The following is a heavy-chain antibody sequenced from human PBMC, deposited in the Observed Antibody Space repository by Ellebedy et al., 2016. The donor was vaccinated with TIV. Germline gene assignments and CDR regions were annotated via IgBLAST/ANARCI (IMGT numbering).Heavy chain of an antibody. D-gene: IGHD2-2*01. V-gene: IGHV3-23*01. CDR3: VREGVPRGFDI. CDR2: ISGSGGNT. J-gene: IGHJ3*02. CDR1: GLTFSSHA. Sequence: PGGSLRLSCAASGLTFSSHAMSWVRQAPGKGLEWVSSISGSGGNTYYADSVKGRFTISRDNSKDTLYLQVNSLRAEDTAVYYCVREGVPRGFDIWGQGTMVTVSS.